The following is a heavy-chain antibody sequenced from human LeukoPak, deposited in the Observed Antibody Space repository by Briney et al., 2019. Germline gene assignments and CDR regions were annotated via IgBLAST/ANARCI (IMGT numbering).Heavy chain of an antibody. CDR3: ARLIAARYYFDY. J-gene: IGHJ4*02. V-gene: IGHV4-59*08. CDR2: IYYSGST. Sequence: SETLSLTCTVSGGSISSYYWSWIRQPPGQGLEWIGYIYYSGSTNYNPSLKSRVTISVDTSKNQFSLKLSSVTAADTAVYYCARLIAARYYFDYWGQGTLVTVSS. CDR1: GGSISSYY. D-gene: IGHD6-6*01.